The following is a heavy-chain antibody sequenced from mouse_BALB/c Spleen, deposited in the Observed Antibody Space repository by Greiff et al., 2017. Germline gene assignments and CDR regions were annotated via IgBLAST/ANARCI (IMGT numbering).Heavy chain of an antibody. J-gene: IGHJ4*01. CDR1: GFTFSSYT. Sequence: EVKLVESGGGLVKPGGSLKLSCAASGFTFSSYTMSWVRQTPEKRLEWVATISSGGSYTYYPDSVKGRFTISRDNAKNTLYLQMSSLKSEDTAMYYCITDSMDYWGQGTSVTVSS. V-gene: IGHV5-6-4*01. D-gene: IGHD1-1*01. CDR3: ITDSMDY. CDR2: ISSGGSYT.